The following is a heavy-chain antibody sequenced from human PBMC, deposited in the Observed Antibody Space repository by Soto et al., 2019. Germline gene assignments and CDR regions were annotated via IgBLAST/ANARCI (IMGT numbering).Heavy chain of an antibody. CDR2: ISGSGGST. Sequence: PGGSLRLSSAASGVTFLSYAVSWVRQAPGKGLEWVSAISGSGGSTYYADSVRGRFTISRDNSKSTLYLQMNSLRAEDTAVYYCAKEAAVPYWGQGTLVTVSS. V-gene: IGHV3-23*01. CDR3: AKEAAVPY. D-gene: IGHD6-25*01. CDR1: GVTFLSYA. J-gene: IGHJ4*02.